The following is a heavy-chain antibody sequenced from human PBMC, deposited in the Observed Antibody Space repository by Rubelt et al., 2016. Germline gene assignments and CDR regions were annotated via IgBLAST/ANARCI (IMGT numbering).Heavy chain of an antibody. CDR2: INSDGSST. Sequence: CGGNLVQPGGSLRLSCAASGFTFRRYWMHWVRQAPGKGLVWVSRINSDGSSTSYADSVKGRFTISRDNSKKTLYLQVNSLRAEDTAVYYCAKDFAYYDSSGSDYWGQGTLVTVSS. CDR1: GFTFRRYW. J-gene: IGHJ4*02. CDR3: AKDFAYYDSSGSDY. V-gene: IGHV3-74*01. D-gene: IGHD3-22*01.